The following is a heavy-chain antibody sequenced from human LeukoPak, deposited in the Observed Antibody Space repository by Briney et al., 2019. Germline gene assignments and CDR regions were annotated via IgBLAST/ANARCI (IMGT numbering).Heavy chain of an antibody. CDR1: GFIFDDFG. D-gene: IGHD2-21*01. V-gene: IGHV3-48*02. CDR3: ARGIEGY. J-gene: IGHJ4*02. CDR2: ISSSSSTI. Sequence: GGSLRLSCAASGFIFDDFGMIWVRQAPGKGLEWVSYISSSSSTIYYADSVKGRFTISRDNAKNSLYLQMNSLRDEDTAVYYRARGIEGYWGQGTLVTVSS.